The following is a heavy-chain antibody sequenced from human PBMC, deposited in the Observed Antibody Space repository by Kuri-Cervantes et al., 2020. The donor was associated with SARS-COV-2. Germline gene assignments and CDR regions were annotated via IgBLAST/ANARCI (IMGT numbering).Heavy chain of an antibody. D-gene: IGHD2/OR15-2a*01. CDR2: INHSGST. Sequence: SETLSPTCTLSGGSISSSSYYWGWIRQSPGKGLEWIGEINHSGSTNYNPSLKSRVTISVDTSKNQFSMKLSSVTAADTAVYYCARAVKRFDYWGQGTLVTVSS. J-gene: IGHJ4*02. V-gene: IGHV4-39*07. CDR3: ARAVKRFDY. CDR1: GGSISSSSYY.